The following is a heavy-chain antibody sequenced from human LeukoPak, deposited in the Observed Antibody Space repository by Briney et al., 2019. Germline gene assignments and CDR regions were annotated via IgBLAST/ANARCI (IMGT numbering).Heavy chain of an antibody. CDR2: IYASGST. V-gene: IGHV4-4*07. D-gene: IGHD4-17*01. CDR1: GDSMSDSY. Sequence: SSETLSLTCTVSGDSMSDSYWSWIRQPAGKGLEWIGRIYASGSTNYNPSLKSRVTISVDTSKNQFSLKLSSVTAADTAVYYCARERPTGYYYGMDVWGQGTTVTVSS. CDR3: ARERPTGYYYGMDV. J-gene: IGHJ6*02.